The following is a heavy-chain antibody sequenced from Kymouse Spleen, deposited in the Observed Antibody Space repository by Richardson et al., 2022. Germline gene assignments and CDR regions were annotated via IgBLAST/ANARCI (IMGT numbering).Heavy chain of an antibody. CDR1: GFTFSSYG. Sequence: QVQLVESGGGVVQPGRSLRLSCAASGFTFSSYGMHWVRQAPGKGLEWVAVISYDGSNKYYADSVKGRFTISRDNSKNTLYLQMNSLRAEDTAVYYCAKDSTMVRGVDYYYGMDVWGQGTTVTVSS. CDR2: ISYDGSNK. V-gene: IGHV3-30*18. CDR3: AKDSTMVRGVDYYYGMDV. D-gene: IGHD3-10*01. J-gene: IGHJ6*02.